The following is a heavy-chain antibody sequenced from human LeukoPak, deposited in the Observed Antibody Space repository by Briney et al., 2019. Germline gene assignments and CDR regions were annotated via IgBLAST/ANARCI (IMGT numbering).Heavy chain of an antibody. CDR2: IYHSGNT. CDR3: ASRIGWYRYDY. V-gene: IGHV4-4*02. Sequence: PSETLSLTCSVSGASISTNYWWGWVRQPPGKGLEWIGEIYHSGNTNYHPSLKSRLAISVDKSKTQFSLKLTSVTAADTAVYFCASRIGWYRYDYWGQGTLVTVSS. CDR1: GASISTNYW. D-gene: IGHD6-19*01. J-gene: IGHJ4*02.